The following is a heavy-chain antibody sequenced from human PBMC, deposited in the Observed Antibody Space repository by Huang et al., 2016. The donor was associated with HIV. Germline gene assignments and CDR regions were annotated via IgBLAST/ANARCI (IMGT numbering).Heavy chain of an antibody. V-gene: IGHV4-34*01. J-gene: IGHJ5*02. D-gene: IGHD3-16*01. CDR3: AREVMTSFGGPFDP. CDR1: RGSLSGYY. CDR2: INYSGTI. Sequence: QVQLYQWGAGLLRPSEILSLTCAVYRGSLSGYYWSWIRQSPEKGLEWIGEINYSGTINYNPALKSRVTISVDTSKKQLSLKLKSVTAADTAVYYCAREVMTSFGGPFDPWGQGTLVAVSS.